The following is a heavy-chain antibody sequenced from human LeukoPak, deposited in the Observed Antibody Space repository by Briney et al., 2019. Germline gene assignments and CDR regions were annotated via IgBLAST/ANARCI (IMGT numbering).Heavy chain of an antibody. V-gene: IGHV3-15*01. CDR2: IKSKTDGGTT. CDR1: GFTFSNAW. Sequence: GGSLRLSCAASGFTFSNAWMSWVRQAPGKGLEWVGRIKSKTDGGTTDYAAPVKGRFTISRDDSKNTLYLQMNSLKTEDTAVYYCTTGLHMVRGVIIDYWGQGTLVTVSS. J-gene: IGHJ4*02. D-gene: IGHD3-10*01. CDR3: TTGLHMVRGVIIDY.